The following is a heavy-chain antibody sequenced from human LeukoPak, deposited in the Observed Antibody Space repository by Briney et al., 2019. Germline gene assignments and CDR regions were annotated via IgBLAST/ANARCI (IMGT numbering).Heavy chain of an antibody. CDR2: ISSSGSTI. J-gene: IGHJ4*02. V-gene: IGHV3-11*04. CDR3: ARALKYYYAFDY. D-gene: IGHD3-10*01. Sequence: GGSLRLSCAASGFTFSDYYMSWVRQAPGKGLEWVSYISSSGSTIYYADSVKGRFTISRDNAKNSLYLQMNSLRAEDTAVYYCARALKYYYAFDYWGQGTLVTVSS. CDR1: GFTFSDYY.